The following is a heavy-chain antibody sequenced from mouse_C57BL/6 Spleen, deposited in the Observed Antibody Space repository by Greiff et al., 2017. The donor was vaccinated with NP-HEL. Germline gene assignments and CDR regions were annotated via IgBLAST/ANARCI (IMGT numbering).Heavy chain of an antibody. V-gene: IGHV6-3*01. D-gene: IGHD1-1*01. CDR1: GFTFSNYW. Sequence: EVQLEESGGGLVQPGGSMKLSCVASGFTFSNYWMNWVRQSPEKGLEWVAQIRLKSDNYATHYAESVKGRFTLSRYDSKSSVYLQMNNLGAEDTGTYYCTGYYGSSYDYFDYWGQGTTLTVSS. CDR2: IRLKSDNYAT. J-gene: IGHJ2*01. CDR3: TGYYGSSYDYFDY.